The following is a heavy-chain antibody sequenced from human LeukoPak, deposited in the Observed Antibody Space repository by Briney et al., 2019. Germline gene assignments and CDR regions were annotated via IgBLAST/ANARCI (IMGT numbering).Heavy chain of an antibody. CDR1: GFIFNSYG. D-gene: IGHD1-26*01. V-gene: IGHV3-30*03. CDR3: LFRSWELVDY. J-gene: IGHJ4*02. CDR2: ISYDGSNK. Sequence: PGRSLRLSCSASGFIFNSYGMHWVRQAPGKGLEWVAVISYDGSNKYYADSVKGRFTISRDNSKNTLYLQMNSLRAEDTAVYYCLFRSWELVDYWGQGTLVTVSS.